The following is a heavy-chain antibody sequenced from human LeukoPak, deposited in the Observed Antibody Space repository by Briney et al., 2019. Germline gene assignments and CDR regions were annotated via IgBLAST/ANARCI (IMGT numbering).Heavy chain of an antibody. D-gene: IGHD3-22*01. V-gene: IGHV3-33*01. CDR1: GFTFSRFG. J-gene: IGHJ4*01. Sequence: QSGGSLRLSCAASGFTFSRFGMHWVRQAPGKGLEWVAVIWYDGSNKYYADSVKGRFTISRDNSKNTLYLEMNSLRAEDTAVYYCARDYYYDSSGYWDYYFDNWGHGTLGSVSS. CDR3: ARDYYYDSSGYWDYYFDN. CDR2: IWYDGSNK.